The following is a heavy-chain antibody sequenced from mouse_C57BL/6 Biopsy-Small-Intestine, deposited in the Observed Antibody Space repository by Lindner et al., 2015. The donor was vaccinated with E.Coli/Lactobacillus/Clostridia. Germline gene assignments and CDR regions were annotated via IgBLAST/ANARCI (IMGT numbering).Heavy chain of an antibody. CDR1: GFNIKDSY. J-gene: IGHJ3*01. CDR2: IDPEDGET. V-gene: IGHV14-2*01. CDR3: TRQLRD. Sequence: VQLQESGAELVKPGASVKLSCTTSGFNIKDSYIHWVKQRTEQGLEWFGRIDPEDGETMYAPKFQGKATITVDTSSNTAYLHLSSLTSEDTAVYYCTRQLRDWGQGTLVTVSA.